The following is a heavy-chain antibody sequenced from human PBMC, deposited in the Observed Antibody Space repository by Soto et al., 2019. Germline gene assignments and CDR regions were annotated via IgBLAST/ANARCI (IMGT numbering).Heavy chain of an antibody. J-gene: IGHJ6*02. D-gene: IGHD3-10*01. CDR2: IYWNDDK. CDR1: GFSLSTSGVG. CDR3: AHAPLAVLLWFGEDLYGMDV. Sequence: SGPTLVNPTQTLTLTCTFSGFSLSTSGVGVGWIRQPPGKALEWLALIYWNDDKRYSPSLKSRLTITKDTSKNQVVLTMTNMDPVDTATYYCAHAPLAVLLWFGEDLYGMDVWGQGTKVTVYS. V-gene: IGHV2-5*01.